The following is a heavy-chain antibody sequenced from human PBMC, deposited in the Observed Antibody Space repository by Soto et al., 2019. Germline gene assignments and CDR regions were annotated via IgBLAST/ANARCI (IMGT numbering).Heavy chain of an antibody. CDR2: ISSSSSTI. CDR3: ARGPPYCSGGSCYSHFDY. V-gene: IGHV3-48*02. Sequence: WGSLRLSCAASGLTFCTYSMNWVRQAPGKGLEWVSSISSSSSTIYYADSVKGRFTISRDNAKNSLYLQMNSLRDEDTAVYYCARGPPYCSGGSCYSHFDYWGQGTLVTVSS. D-gene: IGHD2-15*01. J-gene: IGHJ4*02. CDR1: GLTFCTYS.